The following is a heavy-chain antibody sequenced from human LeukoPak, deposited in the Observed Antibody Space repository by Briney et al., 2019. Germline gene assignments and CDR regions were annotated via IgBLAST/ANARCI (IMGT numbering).Heavy chain of an antibody. CDR2: INPNNGGT. J-gene: IGHJ3*02. V-gene: IGHV1-2*02. CDR1: GYTLIDYY. Sequence: ASVKVSCKASGYTLIDYYMHWLRQAPGQGLEWMGWINPNNGGTSYAQKFQGRVTMTRDTSMRTVYMELSRLRSEDTAVYYCARVAAAGRVFYGFDIWGQGTMVTVSS. CDR3: ARVAAAGRVFYGFDI. D-gene: IGHD6-13*01.